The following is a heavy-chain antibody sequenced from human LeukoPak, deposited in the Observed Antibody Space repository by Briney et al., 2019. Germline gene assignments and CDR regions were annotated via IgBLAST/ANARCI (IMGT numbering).Heavy chain of an antibody. V-gene: IGHV3-20*04. CDR2: INWNGGST. J-gene: IGHJ6*03. CDR1: GFTFDDYG. CDR3: AREVALDDFLSVFYQTLEGRTYYMDV. D-gene: IGHD3-3*01. Sequence: GGSLRLSCAASGFTFDDYGMSWVRQAPGKGLEWVSGINWNGGSTAYADSVKGRFTISRDNAKNSLYLQMNSLRDEDTAVYYCAREVALDDFLSVFYQTLEGRTYYMDVWGKGTTVTVSS.